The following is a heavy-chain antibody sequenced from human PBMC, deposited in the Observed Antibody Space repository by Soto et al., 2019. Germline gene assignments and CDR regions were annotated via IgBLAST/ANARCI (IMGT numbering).Heavy chain of an antibody. V-gene: IGHV1-2*02. J-gene: IGHJ5*02. Sequence: ASVKVSCKASGYTFTGYYMHWVRQAPGQGLEWMGWINPNSGGTNYAQKFQGRVTMTRDTSISTAYMELSRLRSDDTAVYYCARDFSSGWPSGWFDPWGQGTLVTVSS. CDR3: ARDFSSGWPSGWFDP. CDR1: GYTFTGYY. D-gene: IGHD6-19*01. CDR2: INPNSGGT.